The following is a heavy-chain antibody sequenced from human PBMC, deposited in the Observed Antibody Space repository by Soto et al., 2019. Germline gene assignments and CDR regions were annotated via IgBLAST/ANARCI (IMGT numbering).Heavy chain of an antibody. Sequence: SETLSLTCAVSGGSISSGGYSWSWIRQPPGKGLEWIGYIYHSGSTYYNPSLKSRVTISVDRSKNQFSLKLSSVTAADTAVYYCARATMVRGVWSPGYYYGMDVWGQGTTVTVSS. V-gene: IGHV4-30-2*01. D-gene: IGHD3-10*01. CDR1: GGSISSGGYS. CDR2: IYHSGST. CDR3: ARATMVRGVWSPGYYYGMDV. J-gene: IGHJ6*02.